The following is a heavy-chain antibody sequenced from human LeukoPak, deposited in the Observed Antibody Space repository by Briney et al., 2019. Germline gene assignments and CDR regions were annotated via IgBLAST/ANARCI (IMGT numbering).Heavy chain of an antibody. D-gene: IGHD3-9*01. CDR2: IYYSGST. CDR1: GGSITSSSYY. V-gene: IGHV4-39*01. CDR3: ARQASYYDILTGYYSRHYFDY. Sequence: PSETLSLTCTVSGGSITSSSYYWGWIRQPPGKGLEWIGSIYYSGSTYYNPSLKSRVTISVDTSKNQFSLKLSSVTAADTAVYYCARQASYYDILTGYYSRHYFDYWGQGTLVTVSS. J-gene: IGHJ4*02.